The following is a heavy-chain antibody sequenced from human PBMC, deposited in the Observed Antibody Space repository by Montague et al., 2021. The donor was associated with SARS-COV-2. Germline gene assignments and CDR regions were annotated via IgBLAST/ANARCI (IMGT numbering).Heavy chain of an antibody. CDR2: IYYTGNT. V-gene: IGHV4-4*02. Sequence: SETLSLTCAVSDGSISSSNWWNWVRQPPGKRLEWIGEIYYTGNTYYNPSLKSRFTILIDKSKNHYSLQLSCVTAATTAVYYCARGGTYHYGMDVWGQGTMVAVSS. J-gene: IGHJ6*02. CDR3: ARGGTYHYGMDV. CDR1: DGSISSSNW. D-gene: IGHD3-16*01.